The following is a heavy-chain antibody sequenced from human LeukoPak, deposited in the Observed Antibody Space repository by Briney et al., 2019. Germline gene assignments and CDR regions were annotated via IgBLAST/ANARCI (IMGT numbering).Heavy chain of an antibody. CDR3: ARGYQRPDY. V-gene: IGHV3-21*01. CDR1: GFTFSTYT. Sequence: GGSLRLSCAASGFTFSTYTMNWVRQAPGKGLEWVSSISSSNNINYADSVKGRFTISRDNAMNSVHLQMNSLRVEDTAVYYCARGYQRPDYWGQGALITVSS. D-gene: IGHD2-2*01. J-gene: IGHJ4*02. CDR2: ISSSNNI.